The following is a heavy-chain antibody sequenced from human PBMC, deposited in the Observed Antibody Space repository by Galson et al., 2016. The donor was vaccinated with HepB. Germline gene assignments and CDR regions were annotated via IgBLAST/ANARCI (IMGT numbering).Heavy chain of an antibody. CDR3: AKPYYYDSNGYYGGAFDI. Sequence: CAASGFTFTDYYMSWIRQAPGKGLEWISFISSSYNTIKYAKSVKGRLTISRDNAKNSLYLQMNSLRAEDTAVYYCAKPYYYDSNGYYGGAFDIWGQGTMVTVSS. CDR2: ISSSYNTI. V-gene: IGHV3-11*01. D-gene: IGHD3-22*01. CDR1: GFTFTDYY. J-gene: IGHJ3*02.